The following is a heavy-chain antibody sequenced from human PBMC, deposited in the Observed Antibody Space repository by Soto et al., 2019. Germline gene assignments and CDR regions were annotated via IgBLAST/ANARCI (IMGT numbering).Heavy chain of an antibody. CDR3: ARASLYCSGGSCYEWFDP. Sequence: GASVKVSCKASGYTFTSHGISWVRQAPGQGLEWMGWINPNSGGTNYAQKFQGWVTMTRDTSISTAYMELSRLRSDDTAVYYCARASLYCSGGSCYEWFDPWGQGTLVTVSS. J-gene: IGHJ5*02. CDR2: INPNSGGT. CDR1: GYTFTSHG. V-gene: IGHV1-2*04. D-gene: IGHD2-15*01.